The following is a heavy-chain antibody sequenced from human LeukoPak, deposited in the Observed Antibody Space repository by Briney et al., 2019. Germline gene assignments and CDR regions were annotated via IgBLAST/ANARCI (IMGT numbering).Heavy chain of an antibody. CDR1: GYTFTGYY. V-gene: IGHV1-2*06. J-gene: IGHJ4*02. CDR2: INPNSGGT. Sequence: GASVKVSCKASGYTFTGYYMHWVRQAPGQGLEWMGRINPNSGGTNYAQKFQGRVTITTDESTSTAYMELSSLRSEDTAVYYCATDPGGGVATIVDYWGQGTLVTVSS. CDR3: ATDPGGGVATIVDY. D-gene: IGHD5-12*01.